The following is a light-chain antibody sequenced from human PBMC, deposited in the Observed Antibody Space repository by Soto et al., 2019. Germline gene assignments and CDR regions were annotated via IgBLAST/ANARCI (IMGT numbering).Light chain of an antibody. Sequence: QSALTQPASVSGSPGQSITISCTGTSRDVGAYNYVSWYQQHPGSAPKLMIYEVTKRPSGVPDRFSGSKSGNTASLTVSGLQAEDEADYYCSSYAGSNNVVFGGGTKLTVL. CDR3: SSYAGSNNVV. CDR2: EVT. V-gene: IGLV2-8*01. J-gene: IGLJ2*01. CDR1: SRDVGAYNY.